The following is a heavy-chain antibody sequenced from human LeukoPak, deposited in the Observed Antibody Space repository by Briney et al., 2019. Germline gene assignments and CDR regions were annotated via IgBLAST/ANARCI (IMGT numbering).Heavy chain of an antibody. CDR1: GYTFTSYG. J-gene: IGHJ5*02. CDR2: ISAYNGNT. Sequence: ASVKVSCKASGYTFTSYGISWVRQAPGQGLEWMGWISAYNGNTNYAQKLQGRVTMTTDTSTSTAYMELRSLRSDDTAVYYCARDQQLLYSNWSDPWGQGTLVTVSS. CDR3: ARDQQLLYSNWSDP. D-gene: IGHD2-2*02. V-gene: IGHV1-18*01.